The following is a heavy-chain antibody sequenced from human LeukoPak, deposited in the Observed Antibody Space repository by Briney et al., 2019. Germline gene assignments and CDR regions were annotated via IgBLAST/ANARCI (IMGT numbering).Heavy chain of an antibody. J-gene: IGHJ3*02. Sequence: ASVKVSCKASRYSFTAYYMHWVRQAPGQGLEWMGRINPNSGDTNYTQKFQGRVTMTRDTSISTAYMELRRLRSDDTAVYYCACRPWNYYDKSGYFDTWGQGTMVTVSS. D-gene: IGHD3-22*01. CDR3: ACRPWNYYDKSGYFDT. V-gene: IGHV1-2*06. CDR1: RYSFTAYY. CDR2: INPNSGDT.